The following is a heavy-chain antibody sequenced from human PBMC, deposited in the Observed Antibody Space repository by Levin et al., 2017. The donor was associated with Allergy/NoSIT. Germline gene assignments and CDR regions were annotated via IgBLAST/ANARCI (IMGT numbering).Heavy chain of an antibody. D-gene: IGHD2-2*01. CDR1: GGTFSSYA. CDR2: IIPILGIA. J-gene: IGHJ2*01. V-gene: IGHV1-69*04. CDR3: AREPGGSSTSWPHWYFDR. Sequence: GASVKVSCKASGGTFSSYAISWVRQAPGQGLEWMGRIIPILGIANYAQKFQGRVTITADKPTSTAYMELSSLRSEDTAVYYCAREPGGSSTSWPHWYFDRWGRGTLVTVSS.